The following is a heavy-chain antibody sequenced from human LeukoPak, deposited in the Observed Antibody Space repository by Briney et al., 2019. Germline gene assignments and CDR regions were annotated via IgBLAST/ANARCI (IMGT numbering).Heavy chain of an antibody. J-gene: IGHJ6*03. Sequence: VGSLRLSCAASGFTFDDYAMHWVRQAPGKGLEWVSLISGDGGSTYYADSVKGRFTISRDNSKNSLYLQMNSLRTEDTALYYCAKDGYYYYYLDVWGKGTTVTVSS. CDR2: ISGDGGST. CDR3: AKDGYYYYYLDV. V-gene: IGHV3-43*02. CDR1: GFTFDDYA.